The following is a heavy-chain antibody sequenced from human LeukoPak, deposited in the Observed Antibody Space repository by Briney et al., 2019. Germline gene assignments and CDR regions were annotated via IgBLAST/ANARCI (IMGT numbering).Heavy chain of an antibody. CDR1: GYTFTSYA. J-gene: IGHJ6*03. Sequence: ASVKVSCKASGYTFTSYAMHWVRQAPGQRLEWMGWINAGNGNTKYSQEFQGRVTMTTDTSTSTAYMELRSLRSDDTAVYYCARVTYGSGSYYYYYMDVWGKGTTVTVSS. D-gene: IGHD3-10*01. CDR2: INAGNGNT. V-gene: IGHV1-3*01. CDR3: ARVTYGSGSYYYYYMDV.